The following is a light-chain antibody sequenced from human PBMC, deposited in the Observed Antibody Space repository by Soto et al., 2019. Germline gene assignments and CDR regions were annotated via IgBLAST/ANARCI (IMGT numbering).Light chain of an antibody. CDR1: SSNIGAGYD. V-gene: IGLV1-40*01. J-gene: IGLJ2*01. CDR3: QSYNSSLRVV. CDR2: GNS. Sequence: QSVLTQPPSVSGAPGQRVTISCTGSSSNIGAGYDVHWYQQLPGTAPKLLIYGNSNRPSGVPERFSGSKSGTSASLAITGLQAEDEADYYCQSYNSSLRVVFGGATKLTVL.